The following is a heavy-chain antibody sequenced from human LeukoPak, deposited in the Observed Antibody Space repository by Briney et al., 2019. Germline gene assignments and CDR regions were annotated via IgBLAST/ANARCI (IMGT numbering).Heavy chain of an antibody. V-gene: IGHV1-18*01. Sequence: GASVKVSCKASGYSFVHYGINWVRQAPGQGLEWMGWISNYNGNTKYAQKFQGRVTMTTDTSTSTAYMDLRSLRSDDTAVYYCARENGDYKTGNWFDPWGQGTPVTVSS. CDR3: ARENGDYKTGNWFDP. J-gene: IGHJ5*02. CDR2: ISNYNGNT. CDR1: GYSFVHYG. D-gene: IGHD4-17*01.